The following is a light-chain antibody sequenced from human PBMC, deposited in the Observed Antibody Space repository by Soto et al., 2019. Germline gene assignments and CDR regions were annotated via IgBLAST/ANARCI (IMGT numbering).Light chain of an antibody. CDR3: QQYYSAPYT. Sequence: DIVMTQSPDSLAVSLGERTTINCKSSQSVFYSSNNKNYLAWYQQKPGQPPKLLIYWASTRESGVPDRFSGSGSGTDFTLAISSLQAEDVAVSYCQQYYSAPYTFGQGTKLEIK. V-gene: IGKV4-1*01. J-gene: IGKJ2*01. CDR1: QSVFYSSNNKNY. CDR2: WAS.